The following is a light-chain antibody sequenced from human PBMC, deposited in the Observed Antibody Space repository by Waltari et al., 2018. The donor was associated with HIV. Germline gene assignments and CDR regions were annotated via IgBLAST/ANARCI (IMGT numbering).Light chain of an antibody. CDR1: RSDVGGYNY. CDR2: EVS. CDR3: SSYTSSRTWV. V-gene: IGLV2-14*01. Sequence: QSALTQPASVSGSPGQSITISCTGTRSDVGGYNYVSWYQHHPGKAPKLVIYEVSNRPSGVSNRFSGFKSANTASLTISGPQAEDEGDYYCSSYTSSRTWVFGGGTKLTVL. J-gene: IGLJ3*02.